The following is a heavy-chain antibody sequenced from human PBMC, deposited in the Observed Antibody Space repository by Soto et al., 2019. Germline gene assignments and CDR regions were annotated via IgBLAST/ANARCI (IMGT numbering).Heavy chain of an antibody. D-gene: IGHD3-22*01. V-gene: IGHV4-39*01. CDR2: IYYSGST. CDR1: GGSISSSSYY. Sequence: LSLTCTVSGGSISSSSYYWGWIRQPPGKGLEWIGSIYYSGSTYYNPSLKSRVTISVDTSKNQFSLKLSSVTAADTAVYYCASLYYYDSSGYREDYYYYGMDVWGQGTTVTVSS. J-gene: IGHJ6*02. CDR3: ASLYYYDSSGYREDYYYYGMDV.